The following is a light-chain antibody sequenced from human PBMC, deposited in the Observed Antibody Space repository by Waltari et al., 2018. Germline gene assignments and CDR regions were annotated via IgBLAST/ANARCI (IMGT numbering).Light chain of an antibody. Sequence: QSALTQPASVSGSPGQSITISCTGTSSDVGGYNFVSWYQQHPGKVPKLIIYDVTNRPSGVSNRFSGSKSGNTASLTISGLQSEDEADYYCAAWDDSLNGVAFGGGTKLTVL. V-gene: IGLV2-14*03. J-gene: IGLJ2*01. CDR1: SSDVGGYNF. CDR3: AAWDDSLNGVA. CDR2: DVT.